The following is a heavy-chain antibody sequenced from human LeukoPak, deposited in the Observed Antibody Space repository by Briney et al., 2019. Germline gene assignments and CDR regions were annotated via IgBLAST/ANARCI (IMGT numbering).Heavy chain of an antibody. D-gene: IGHD3-10*01. CDR2: ISYDGSNK. V-gene: IGHV3-30*18. Sequence: PGRSLRLSCAASGFIFSSYGMHWVRQAPGKGLEWVASISYDGSNKSYADSVKGRLTISRDNSKNTVYLQMNSLRAEDTAVYYCAKGIVRGVVMRGRFAPYFDYWGQGTLVTVSS. CDR1: GFIFSSYG. J-gene: IGHJ4*02. CDR3: AKGIVRGVVMRGRFAPYFDY.